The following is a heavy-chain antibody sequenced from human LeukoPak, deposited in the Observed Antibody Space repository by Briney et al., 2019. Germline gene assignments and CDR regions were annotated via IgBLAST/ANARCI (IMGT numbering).Heavy chain of an antibody. V-gene: IGHV3-33*01. CDR2: IWYDGSNK. D-gene: IGHD3-3*01. CDR1: GFTLSSYG. CDR3: ARDSEANLED. Sequence: GGSLRLSCAASGFTLSSYGMHWVRQARGKGVERVAVIWYDGSNKYYAVSVKGRFTISRDNSKTTLYLQMNSLRAEDTAVYYCARDSEANLEDWGQGTLVTVSS. J-gene: IGHJ4*02.